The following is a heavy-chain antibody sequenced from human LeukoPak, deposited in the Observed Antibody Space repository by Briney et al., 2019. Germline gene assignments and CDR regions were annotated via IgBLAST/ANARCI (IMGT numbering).Heavy chain of an antibody. J-gene: IGHJ4*02. CDR2: IIPILGIA. D-gene: IGHD2-21*02. Sequence: ASVKVSCKASGGTFSSYAISRVRQAPGQGLEWMGRIIPILGIANYAQKFQGRVTITADKSTSTAYMELSSLRSEDTAVYYCAREYCGGDCYSAYWGQGTLVTVSS. CDR3: AREYCGGDCYSAY. V-gene: IGHV1-69*04. CDR1: GGTFSSYA.